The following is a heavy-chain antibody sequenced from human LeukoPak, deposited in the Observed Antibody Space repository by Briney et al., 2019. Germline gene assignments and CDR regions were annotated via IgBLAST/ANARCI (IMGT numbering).Heavy chain of an antibody. Sequence: GGSLRLSCAASGFTLSSCEMNWVRQAPGKGLEWVSYVSSSGGGMLYADSVKGRFTISRDNAKNSLSLQMSSLRVEDTAVYYCARDLYGSGGDAFDIWGQGTVVTVSS. V-gene: IGHV3-48*03. D-gene: IGHD3-10*01. CDR2: VSSSGGGM. CDR1: GFTLSSCE. J-gene: IGHJ3*02. CDR3: ARDLYGSGGDAFDI.